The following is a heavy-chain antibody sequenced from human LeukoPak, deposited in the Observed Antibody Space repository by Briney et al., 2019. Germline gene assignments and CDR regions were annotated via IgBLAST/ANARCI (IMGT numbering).Heavy chain of an antibody. J-gene: IGHJ4*02. CDR1: GYTFTTYD. Sequence: ASVKVPCKASGYTFTTYDINWVRQATGQGLEWMGWMNPNSGYTGYAQKFQGRGTITRDTSISTAYMELSSLRFEDTAVYYCARVAGSIDYWGQGTLVTVSS. V-gene: IGHV1-8*03. D-gene: IGHD6-19*01. CDR2: MNPNSGYT. CDR3: ARVAGSIDY.